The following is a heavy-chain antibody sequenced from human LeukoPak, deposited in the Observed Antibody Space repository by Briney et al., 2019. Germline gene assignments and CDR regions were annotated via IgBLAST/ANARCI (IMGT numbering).Heavy chain of an antibody. D-gene: IGHD3-10*01. CDR2: INTGNGNT. Sequence: ASVKVSYRASGYTFTNHAIHWVRQAPGQSLEWMGWINTGNGNTKYSQEFQGRVTITRDPSASTAYMELSSLGSEDMAVYYCARSHGSGARFDPWGQGTLVTVSS. CDR1: GYTFTNHA. J-gene: IGHJ5*02. CDR3: ARSHGSGARFDP. V-gene: IGHV1-3*03.